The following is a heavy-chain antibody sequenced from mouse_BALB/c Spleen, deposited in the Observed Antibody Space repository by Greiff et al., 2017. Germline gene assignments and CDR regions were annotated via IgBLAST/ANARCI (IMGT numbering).Heavy chain of an antibody. J-gene: IGHJ4*01. CDR2: ISSGGGST. CDR1: GFAFSSYD. V-gene: IGHV5-12-1*01. D-gene: IGHD2-10*02. CDR3: ARHGPYGNYLYYAMDY. Sequence: DVMLVESGGGLVKPGGSLKLSCAASGFAFSSYDMSWVRQTPEKRLEWVAYISSGGGSTYYPDTVKGRFTISRDNAKNTLYLQMSSLKSEDTAMYYCARHGPYGNYLYYAMDYWGQGTSVTVSS.